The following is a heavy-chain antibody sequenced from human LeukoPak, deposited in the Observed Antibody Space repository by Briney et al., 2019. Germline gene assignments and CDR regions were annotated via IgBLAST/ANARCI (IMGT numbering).Heavy chain of an antibody. CDR1: GISINPYY. CDR2: IISTTGSA. V-gene: IGHV4-4*07. Sequence: PSETLSLTCTVSGISINPYYWTWIRQPAGKGLEWIGRIISTTGSANYNPSLKSRVTMSVDTSKNQFSLKLSSVTAADTAVYYCARHVCGSSSCYSPPYNWFDPCGQGTLVTVSS. J-gene: IGHJ5*02. CDR3: ARHVCGSSSCYSPPYNWFDP. D-gene: IGHD2-2*01.